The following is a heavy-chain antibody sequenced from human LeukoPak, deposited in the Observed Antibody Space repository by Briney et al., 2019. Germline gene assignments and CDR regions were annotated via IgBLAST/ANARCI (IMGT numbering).Heavy chain of an antibody. CDR3: AKGQGGSYSEYLQH. Sequence: GGSLRLSCAAPGFTFSSYAMSWVRQAPGKGLEWVSAISGSGGSTYYADSVKGRFTISRDNSKNTLYLQMNSLRAEDTAVYYCAKGQGGSYSEYLQHWGQGILVTVSS. J-gene: IGHJ1*01. CDR2: ISGSGGST. V-gene: IGHV3-23*01. D-gene: IGHD1-26*01. CDR1: GFTFSSYA.